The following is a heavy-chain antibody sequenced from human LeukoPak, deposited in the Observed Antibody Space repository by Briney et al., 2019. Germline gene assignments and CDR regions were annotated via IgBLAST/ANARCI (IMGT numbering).Heavy chain of an antibody. CDR1: GFTFSSYS. J-gene: IGHJ4*02. D-gene: IGHD1-26*01. Sequence: GGSLRLSCAASGFTFSSYSMNRVRQAPGKGLEWVSHITASGTAMFYADSVKGRFTISRDNAKNSLYLQMNSLRDEDTAVYYCASSGSYRFDYWGQGTLVTVSS. CDR2: ITASGTAM. V-gene: IGHV3-48*02. CDR3: ASSGSYRFDY.